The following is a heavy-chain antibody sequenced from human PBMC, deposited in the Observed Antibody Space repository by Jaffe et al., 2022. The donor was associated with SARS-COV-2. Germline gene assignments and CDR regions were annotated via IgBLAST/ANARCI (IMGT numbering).Heavy chain of an antibody. Sequence: QVQLQESGPGLVKPSQTLSLTCTVSGGSISSGGYYWSWIRQHPGKGLEWIGYIYYSGSTYYNPSLKSRVTISVDTSKNQFSLKLSSVTAADTAVYYCARARPALGERVRVPGYFDYWGQGTLVTVSS. J-gene: IGHJ4*02. V-gene: IGHV4-31*03. CDR3: ARARPALGERVRVPGYFDY. D-gene: IGHD3-16*01. CDR1: GGSISSGGYY. CDR2: IYYSGST.